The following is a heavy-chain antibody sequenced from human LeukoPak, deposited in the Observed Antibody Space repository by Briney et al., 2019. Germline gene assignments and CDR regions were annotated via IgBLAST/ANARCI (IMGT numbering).Heavy chain of an antibody. J-gene: IGHJ4*02. CDR3: ARGSLWFGELDY. D-gene: IGHD3-10*01. CDR1: GGSISSYY. Sequence: PSETPSLTCTVSGGSISSYYWSWIRQPPGKGLEWIGYIYYSGSTNYNPSLKSRVTISVDTSKNQFSLKLSSVTAADTAVYYCARGSLWFGELDYWGQGTLVTVSS. CDR2: IYYSGST. V-gene: IGHV4-59*08.